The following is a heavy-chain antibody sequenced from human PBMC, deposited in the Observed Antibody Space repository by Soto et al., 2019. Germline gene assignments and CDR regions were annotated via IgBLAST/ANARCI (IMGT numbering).Heavy chain of an antibody. CDR2: INPNSGDT. CDR1: GYSFTDYY. D-gene: IGHD3-9*01. J-gene: IGHJ4*02. CDR3: ARGVVRLQYFDRLSRSDY. V-gene: IGHV1-2*02. Sequence: GAAVKVSCKASGYSFTDYYIHWVRQAPGQGLEWMGWINPNSGDTNFAQKFQGRATMTRDTSINTAYISLNRLRSDDTAVYYCARGVVRLQYFDRLSRSDYWGQGTRVTSPQ.